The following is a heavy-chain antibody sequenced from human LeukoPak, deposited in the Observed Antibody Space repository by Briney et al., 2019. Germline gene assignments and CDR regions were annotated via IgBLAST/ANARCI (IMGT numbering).Heavy chain of an antibody. Sequence: KPSETLSLTCTVSGDSITSYYWSWIRQPPGKGLEWIASISYSGSTNYNPSLKSRVTISINTSKNQFSLRLSSVTAADTAVYYCARRPGGDRYVKWMFDYWGLGTLVTVSS. CDR1: GDSITSYY. CDR2: ISYSGST. V-gene: IGHV4-59*08. CDR3: ARRPGGDRYVKWMFDY. D-gene: IGHD1-26*01. J-gene: IGHJ4*02.